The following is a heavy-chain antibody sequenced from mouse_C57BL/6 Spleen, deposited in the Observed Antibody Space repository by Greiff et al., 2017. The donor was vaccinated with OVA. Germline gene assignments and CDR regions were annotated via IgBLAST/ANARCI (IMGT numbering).Heavy chain of an antibody. CDR2: ISYDGSN. D-gene: IGHD2-1*01. V-gene: IGHV3-6*01. CDR3: ARDTGGNYTFAY. CDR1: GYSITSGYY. Sequence: EVQLVESGPGLVKPSQSLSLTCSVTGYSITSGYYWNWIRQFPGNKLEWMGYISYDGSNNYNPSLKNRISITRDPSKNQFFLKLNSVTTEDTATYYCARDTGGNYTFAYWGQGTLVTVSA. J-gene: IGHJ3*01.